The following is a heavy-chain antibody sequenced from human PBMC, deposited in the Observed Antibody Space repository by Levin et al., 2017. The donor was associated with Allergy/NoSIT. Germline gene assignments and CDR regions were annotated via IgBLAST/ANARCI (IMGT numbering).Heavy chain of an antibody. D-gene: IGHD2-15*01. CDR3: ATGPVVVVVAATPLDY. CDR2: FDPEDGET. CDR1: GYTLTELS. J-gene: IGHJ4*02. V-gene: IGHV1-24*01. Sequence: ASVKVSCKVSGYTLTELSMHWVRQAPGKGLEWMGGFDPEDGETIYAQKFQGRVTMTEDTSTDTAYMELSSLRSEDTAVYYCATGPVVVVVAATPLDYWGQGTLVTVSS.